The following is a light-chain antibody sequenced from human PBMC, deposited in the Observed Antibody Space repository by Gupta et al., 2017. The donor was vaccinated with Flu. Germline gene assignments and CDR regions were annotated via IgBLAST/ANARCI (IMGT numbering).Light chain of an antibody. CDR1: QDINRW. CDR3: QQEETDPLT. J-gene: IGKJ4*01. Sequence: DIQMTQSPSSLSASVGDTVTITCRASQDINRWLAWYQQRPEEAPKLLIFVASKLQSGVPSRFSGNGSGTHFTLTISSLQPEDFATYYCQQEETDPLTFGGGTKVEI. V-gene: IGKV1D-16*01. CDR2: VAS.